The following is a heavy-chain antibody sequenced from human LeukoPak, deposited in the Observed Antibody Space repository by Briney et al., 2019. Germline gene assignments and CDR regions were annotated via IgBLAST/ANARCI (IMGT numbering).Heavy chain of an antibody. CDR3: ARGTYYYDSSGYWYYMDV. CDR2: IYYSGST. Sequence: SETLSLTCTVSGGSISSYYWSWIRQPPGKGLEWIGYIYYSGSTNYNPSLKSRVTISVDTSKNQFSLKLSSVTAADTAVYYCARGTYYYDSSGYWYYMDVWGKGTTVTVSS. J-gene: IGHJ6*03. D-gene: IGHD3-22*01. CDR1: GGSISSYY. V-gene: IGHV4-59*01.